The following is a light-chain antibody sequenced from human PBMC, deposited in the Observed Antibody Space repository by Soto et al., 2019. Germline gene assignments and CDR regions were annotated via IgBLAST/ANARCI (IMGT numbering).Light chain of an antibody. CDR1: QSVTSSY. CDR2: GAS. V-gene: IGKV3-20*01. CDR3: QHYGRSLFT. J-gene: IGKJ2*01. Sequence: EIVLTQSPGTLSLSPGERATLSCRASQSVTSSYLAWYQQKPGQAPRLLIHGASSRATGIPDRFSGSGSGKDFTLTISRLEPEDFAVYYCQHYGRSLFTFGQGTKLEIK.